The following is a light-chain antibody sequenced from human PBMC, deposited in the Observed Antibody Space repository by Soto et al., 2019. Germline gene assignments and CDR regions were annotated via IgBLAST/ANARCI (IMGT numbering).Light chain of an antibody. J-gene: IGKJ2*01. CDR3: QQYNSYSYT. V-gene: IGKV1-5*03. CDR1: QSISSW. Sequence: DIQMTQSPSTLSASVGDRVTITCRASQSISSWLAWYQQKPGKAPKVLIYKASSLQSGVPSRFSGRGAGTEFTLTISSLQPDDFAPYYCQQYNSYSYTFGQGTKLEIK. CDR2: KAS.